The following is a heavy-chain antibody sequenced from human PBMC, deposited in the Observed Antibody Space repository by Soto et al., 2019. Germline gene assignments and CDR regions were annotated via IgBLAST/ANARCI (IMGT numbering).Heavy chain of an antibody. J-gene: IGHJ6*02. CDR3: ARGRGSNYYGLEV. D-gene: IGHD3-10*01. Sequence: GGSLRLSCVASGLTFSSYGMYWVRQAPGKGLEWVAAISYDGSKKYYVDSVKARFTISRDNSKNTVYLQVNSLSAEDTAVYTCARGRGSNYYGLEVWGRGTTVTVSS. V-gene: IGHV3-30*03. CDR1: GLTFSSYG. CDR2: ISYDGSKK.